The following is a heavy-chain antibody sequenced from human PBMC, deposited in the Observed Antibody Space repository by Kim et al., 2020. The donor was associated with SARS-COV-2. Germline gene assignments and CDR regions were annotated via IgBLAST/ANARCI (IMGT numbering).Heavy chain of an antibody. CDR2: IYYSGST. V-gene: IGHV4-59*01. CDR3: ARSLPYGDYYYGMDV. D-gene: IGHD4-17*01. CDR1: GGSISSYY. Sequence: SETLSLTCTVSGGSISSYYWSWIRQPPGKGLEWIGYIYYSGSTNYNPSLKSRVTISVDTSKNQFSLKLSSVTAADTAVYYCARSLPYGDYYYGMDVWGQGTTVTVSS. J-gene: IGHJ6*02.